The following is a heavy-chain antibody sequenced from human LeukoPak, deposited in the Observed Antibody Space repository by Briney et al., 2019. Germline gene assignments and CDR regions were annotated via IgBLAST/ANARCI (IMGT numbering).Heavy chain of an antibody. V-gene: IGHV1-2*02. Sequence: GASVKVSCKASGYTFTGYYVHWVRQAPGQGLEWMGWINPKSGGTKYAQKFQGSVTMTRDTSISTVYMELSRLRCDDTAIYYCATFPYYYDNSADYLWGQGTLVTVSS. CDR3: ATFPYYYDNSADYL. D-gene: IGHD3-22*01. CDR1: GYTFTGYY. J-gene: IGHJ5*02. CDR2: INPKSGGT.